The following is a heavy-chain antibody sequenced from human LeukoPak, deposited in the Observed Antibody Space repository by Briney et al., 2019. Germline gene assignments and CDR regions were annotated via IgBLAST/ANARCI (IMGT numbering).Heavy chain of an antibody. V-gene: IGHV1-3*01. D-gene: IGHD2-2*01. CDR2: INAGNGNT. CDR3: AKDLLRYQLLSDAFDI. CDR1: GYTFTSHD. Sequence: ASVKVSCKASGYTFTSHDVNWVRQATGQGLEWMGWINAGNGNTKYSQKFQGRVTITRDTSASTAYMELSSLRSEDTAVYYCAKDLLRYQLLSDAFDIWGQGTMVTVSS. J-gene: IGHJ3*02.